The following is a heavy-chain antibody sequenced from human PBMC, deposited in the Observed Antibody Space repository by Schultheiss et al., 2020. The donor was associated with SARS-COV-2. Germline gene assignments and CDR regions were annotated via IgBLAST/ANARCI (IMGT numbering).Heavy chain of an antibody. CDR2: ISGSGGST. V-gene: IGHV3-23*01. Sequence: GGSLRLSCAASGFTFSSYAMSWVRQALGKGLEWVSAISGSGGSTYYADSVKGRFTISRDNAKNSLYLQMTSLRAEDTALYYCAKDMHSNYVPVYGMDVWGQGTTVTVSS. D-gene: IGHD4-11*01. J-gene: IGHJ6*02. CDR3: AKDMHSNYVPVYGMDV. CDR1: GFTFSSYA.